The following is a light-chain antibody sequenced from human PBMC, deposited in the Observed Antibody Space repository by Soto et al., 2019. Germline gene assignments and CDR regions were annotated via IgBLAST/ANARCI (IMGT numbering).Light chain of an antibody. CDR1: SSNIGAGYD. J-gene: IGLJ1*01. Sequence: QSVLTQPPSVSGAPGQRVTISCTGSSSNIGAGYDVHWYQQLPGTAPKLLIYRNSNRPSGVPDRFSGSKSGTSASLAITGLQAEDEEDYYCQSYDSSLSGYVFGTGTKLTVL. V-gene: IGLV1-40*01. CDR2: RNS. CDR3: QSYDSSLSGYV.